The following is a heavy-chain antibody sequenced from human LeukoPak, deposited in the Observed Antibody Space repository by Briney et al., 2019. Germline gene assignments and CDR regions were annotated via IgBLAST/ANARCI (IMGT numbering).Heavy chain of an antibody. CDR3: ARGQYVHYYYGMDV. J-gene: IGHJ6*02. CDR1: GLTVSSNY. CDR2: IYSGGST. V-gene: IGHV3-53*01. Sequence: GGSLRLSCAASGLTVSSNYMSWVRQAPGKGLEWVSVIYSGGSTYYADSVKGRFTISRDNSKNTLYLQMNSLRAEDTAVYYCARGQYVHYYYGMDVWGQGTTVTVSS. D-gene: IGHD3-16*01.